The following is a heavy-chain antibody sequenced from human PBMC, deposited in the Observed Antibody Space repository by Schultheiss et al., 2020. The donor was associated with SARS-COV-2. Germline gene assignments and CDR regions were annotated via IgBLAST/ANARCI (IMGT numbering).Heavy chain of an antibody. CDR2: IYPGDSDT. Sequence: GGSLRLSCKGSGYSFTSYWIGWVRQMPGKGLEWMGIIYPGDSDTRYSPSFQGQVTISADKSISTAYLQWSSLKASDTAMYYCAKSSTGSYYGYFDYWGQGTLVTVSS. V-gene: IGHV5-51*01. D-gene: IGHD3-10*01. CDR3: AKSSTGSYYGYFDY. CDR1: GYSFTSYW. J-gene: IGHJ4*02.